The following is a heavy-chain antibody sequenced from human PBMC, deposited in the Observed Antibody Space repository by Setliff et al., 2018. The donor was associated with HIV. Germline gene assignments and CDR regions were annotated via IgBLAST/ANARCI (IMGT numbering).Heavy chain of an antibody. D-gene: IGHD5-18*01. V-gene: IGHV4-59*01. CDR1: GGSISSYY. Sequence: SETLSLTCSVSGGSISSYYWSWIRQPPGKGLEWIGYIYYSGSTNYIPSLKSRVTISVDTSKDQFSLKLSSVTAADTAVYYCASGEYSYGYRFDYWGQGTLVTVSS. J-gene: IGHJ4*02. CDR2: IYYSGST. CDR3: ASGEYSYGYRFDY.